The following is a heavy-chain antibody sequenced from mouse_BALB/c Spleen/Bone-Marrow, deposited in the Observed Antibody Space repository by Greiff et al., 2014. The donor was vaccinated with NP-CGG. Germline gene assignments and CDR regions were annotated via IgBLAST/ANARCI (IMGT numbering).Heavy chain of an antibody. D-gene: IGHD2-1*01. CDR3: ARNYPFAY. CDR1: GFNIKDSY. CDR2: IDPAKGNT. V-gene: IGHV14-3*02. Sequence: VQLQQSGAELGKPGASVKLSCTASGFNIKDSYLHWVKQRPEQGLDWIGRIDPAKGNTNYDPKFQGKATITADTSSNTAYLQLSSLTSEDTAVYFCARNYPFAYWGQGTLVTVSA. J-gene: IGHJ3*01.